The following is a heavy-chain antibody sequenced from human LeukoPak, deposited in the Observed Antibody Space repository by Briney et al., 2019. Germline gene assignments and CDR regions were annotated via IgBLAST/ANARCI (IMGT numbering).Heavy chain of an antibody. CDR3: ARHRTSLFHASLNWFDP. D-gene: IGHD6-6*01. V-gene: IGHV4-39*01. Sequence: SETLSLTCTVSGGSISSSSYYWGWIRQPPGKGLEWIGSIYYSGSTYYNPSPKSRVTISVDTSKNQFSLKLSSVTAADTAVYYCARHRTSLFHASLNWFDPWGQGTLVTVSS. J-gene: IGHJ5*02. CDR2: IYYSGST. CDR1: GGSISSSSYY.